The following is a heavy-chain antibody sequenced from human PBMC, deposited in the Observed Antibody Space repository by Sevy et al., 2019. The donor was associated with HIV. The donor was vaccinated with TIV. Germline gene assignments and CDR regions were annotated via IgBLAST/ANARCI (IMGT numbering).Heavy chain of an antibody. CDR3: ARHNGNYEWFYP. V-gene: IGHV4-38-2*01. CDR1: GYSISGGYY. D-gene: IGHD1-7*01. Sequence: SETLSLTCAVSGYSISGGYYWGWIRQPPGKGLEWIGSIYHSGSTYYNPSLKSRVTIAVDTNNNHFSLKLSSVTAADRAVYYCARHNGNYEWFYPWGQGTLVTVSS. CDR2: IYHSGST. J-gene: IGHJ5*02.